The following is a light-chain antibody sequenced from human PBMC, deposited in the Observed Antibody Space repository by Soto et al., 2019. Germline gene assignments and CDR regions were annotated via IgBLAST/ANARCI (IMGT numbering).Light chain of an antibody. Sequence: EIVMTQSPATLSVSPGERATLSCRASQSVGRNLAWYQQKPGQAPRLLIYHASTRAAGGPARFSGSGSGTEFTLTISSLQSEDFAVYYCHQYNNWPPGTFGQGTKVEIK. CDR2: HAS. J-gene: IGKJ1*01. CDR3: HQYNNWPPGT. CDR1: QSVGRN. V-gene: IGKV3-15*01.